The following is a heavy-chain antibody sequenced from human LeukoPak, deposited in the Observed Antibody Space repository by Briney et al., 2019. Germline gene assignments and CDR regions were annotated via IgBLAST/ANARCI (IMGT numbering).Heavy chain of an antibody. CDR2: IYHSGST. J-gene: IGHJ4*02. CDR1: GGSISSGDYY. Sequence: SQTLSLTCTVSGGSISSGDYYWSWIRQPPGKGLEWIGSIYHSGSTYYNPSLKSRVTISVDTSKNQFSLKLSSVTAADTAVYYCARFSDGYSLGGYYFDYWGQGTLVTVSS. D-gene: IGHD5-24*01. V-gene: IGHV4-30-4*08. CDR3: ARFSDGYSLGGYYFDY.